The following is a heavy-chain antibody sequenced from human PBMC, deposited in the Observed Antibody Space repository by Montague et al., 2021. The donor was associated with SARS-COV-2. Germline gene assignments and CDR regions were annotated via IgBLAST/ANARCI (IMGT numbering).Heavy chain of an antibody. J-gene: IGHJ6*02. D-gene: IGHD1-20*01. Sequence: SETLSLTCDVSGGSISRSNWWSWVSQPPGKGLEGIRESFHSRRTNYNTSLLSRVTITVETSKNQFSLKLSSVIAADTAVYYCARRVTGTTVHYYYDGMDVWGQGTTVTVSS. CDR3: ARRVTGTTVHYYYDGMDV. CDR2: SFHSRRT. CDR1: GGSISRSNW. V-gene: IGHV4/OR15-8*01.